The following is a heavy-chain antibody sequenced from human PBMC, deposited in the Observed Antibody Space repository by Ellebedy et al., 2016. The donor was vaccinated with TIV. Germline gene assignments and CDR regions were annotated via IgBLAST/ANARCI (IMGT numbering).Heavy chain of an antibody. D-gene: IGHD4-17*01. V-gene: IGHV3-7*01. CDR2: INHDGSDT. CDR1: GFTFNSYW. Sequence: GGSLRLSCAASGFTFNSYWMTWVRQAPGKGLEWVANINHDGSDTYYVDSLRGRFTISRDNANNSLYLLMNSLRGEDTAVYYCATDGSYGDYRSPTHAFVMWGQGTLVTVSS. CDR3: ATDGSYGDYRSPTHAFVM. J-gene: IGHJ3*02.